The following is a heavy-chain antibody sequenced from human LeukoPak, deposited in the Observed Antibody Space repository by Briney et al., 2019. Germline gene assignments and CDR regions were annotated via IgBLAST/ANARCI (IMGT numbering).Heavy chain of an antibody. Sequence: ASVKVSCKVSGYTLTESYMHWVRQGPGEGLEWMGGFDPENGETIYAQKFQGRVTLTEDTSTDTAYMELSSLRSEDTAVYYCATGVPYSGYGYCFDYWGQGTLVTVSS. CDR3: ATGVPYSGYGYCFDY. CDR2: FDPENGET. D-gene: IGHD5-12*01. CDR1: GYTLTESY. J-gene: IGHJ4*02. V-gene: IGHV1-24*01.